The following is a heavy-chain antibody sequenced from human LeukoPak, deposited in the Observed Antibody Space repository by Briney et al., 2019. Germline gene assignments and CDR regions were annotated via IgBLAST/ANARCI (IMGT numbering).Heavy chain of an antibody. D-gene: IGHD6-19*01. J-gene: IGHJ4*02. CDR3: ARETSLAGFASGLGFNY. CDR2: VYGSGYT. Sequence: SETLSLTCTVSGASISGWYWSWIRQPPGKGLEWIGYVYGSGYTNYNPSLKSRVTMSIDTSKNHFSLKLASVTAADTATYYCARETSLAGFASGLGFNYWGQGILVTVSS. V-gene: IGHV4-59*01. CDR1: GASISGWY.